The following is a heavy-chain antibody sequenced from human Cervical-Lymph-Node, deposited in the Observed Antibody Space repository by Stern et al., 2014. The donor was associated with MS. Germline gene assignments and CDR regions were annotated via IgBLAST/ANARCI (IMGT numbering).Heavy chain of an antibody. CDR3: ASLGDGSLDY. J-gene: IGHJ4*02. D-gene: IGHD5-24*01. CDR2: IKQDGSEK. CDR1: GFTFSSYW. V-gene: IGHV3-7*01. Sequence: EVQLVESGGGLVQPGGSLRLSCAASGFTFSSYWMTWVRQAPGKGLEWVANIKQDGSEKYYVDSVKGRFTISRDNAKNSLYLQMTSLRADDTALYYCASLGDGSLDYWGQGTLVTVSS.